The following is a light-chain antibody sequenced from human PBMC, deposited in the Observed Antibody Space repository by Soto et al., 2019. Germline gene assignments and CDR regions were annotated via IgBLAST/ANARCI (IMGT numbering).Light chain of an antibody. CDR2: AAS. V-gene: IGKV1-9*01. CDR1: QGVGRY. CDR3: QQLNTYPVT. J-gene: IGKJ4*01. Sequence: IQLTQSPSSLSASVGDSVTITCRASQGVGRYLSWYQQKPGRAPILLISAASTLQSGVPARFSGSGSGTDFTLSITSLQPEDFATYYCQQLNTYPVTFGGGTKVEIK.